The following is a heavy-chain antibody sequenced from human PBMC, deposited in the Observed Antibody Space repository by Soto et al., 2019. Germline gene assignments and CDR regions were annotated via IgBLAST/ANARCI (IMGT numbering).Heavy chain of an antibody. V-gene: IGHV1-2*04. D-gene: IGHD3-10*01. CDR3: ARGVVVRGVTYYYYRMDV. CDR2: INPNSGGT. Sequence: GASVKVSCKASGYTFTGYYMHWVRQAPGQGLEWMGWINPNSGGTNYAQKFQGWVTMTRDTSISTAYMELSRLRSDDTAVYYCARGVVVRGVTYYYYRMDVWGQGTTVTVSS. CDR1: GYTFTGYY. J-gene: IGHJ6*02.